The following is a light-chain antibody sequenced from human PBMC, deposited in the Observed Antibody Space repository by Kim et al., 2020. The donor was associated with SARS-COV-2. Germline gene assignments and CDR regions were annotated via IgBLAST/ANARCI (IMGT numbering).Light chain of an antibody. J-gene: IGKJ5*01. V-gene: IGKV3-11*01. CDR3: QQRHRWPIT. CDR1: QSVNSH. CDR2: EAS. Sequence: GERPTLAGRASQSVNSHVGWYQKKPGQAPRLLSCEASIRATGIPARFSGSESGTDFTLTISSLEPEDFAVYYCQQRHRWPITFGQGTRLEIK.